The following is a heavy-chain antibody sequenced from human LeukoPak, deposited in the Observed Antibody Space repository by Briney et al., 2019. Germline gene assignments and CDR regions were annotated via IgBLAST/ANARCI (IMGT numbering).Heavy chain of an antibody. D-gene: IGHD6-13*01. CDR1: GYTFTSYY. Sequence: ASVKVSCKASGYTFTSYYMHWVRRAPGQGLEWMGIINPSGSSTSYAQKFQGRVTMTRDTSTSTVYMELSSLRSEDTAVYYCARGGRIAAALSYWGKGTLVTVSS. V-gene: IGHV1-46*03. J-gene: IGHJ4*02. CDR2: INPSGSST. CDR3: ARGGRIAAALSY.